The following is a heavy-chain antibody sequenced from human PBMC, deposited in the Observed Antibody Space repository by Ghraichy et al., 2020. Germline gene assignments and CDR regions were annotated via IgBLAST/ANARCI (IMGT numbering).Heavy chain of an antibody. V-gene: IGHV3-7*03. D-gene: IGHD4-17*01. CDR2: IKQDGSEK. J-gene: IGHJ4*02. CDR3: ARDLYGDYSVDFDY. CDR1: GFTFSSYW. Sequence: GGSLRLSCAASGFTFSSYWMSWVRQAPGKGLEWVANIKQDGSEKYYVDSVKGRFTISRDNAKNSLYLQMNSLRAEDTAVYYCARDLYGDYSVDFDYWGQGTLVTVSS.